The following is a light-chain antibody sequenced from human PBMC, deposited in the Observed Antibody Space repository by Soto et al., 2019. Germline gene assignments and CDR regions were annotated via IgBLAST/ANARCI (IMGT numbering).Light chain of an antibody. CDR3: CSFTVSATYV. CDR2: DVS. Sequence: QSALTQPASVSGSPGQSITISCTGTSTDIGGYNHVSWYQQHPGKAPKVVIYDVSNRPSGISNRFSGSKSGHTASLTISGLQAEDEADYYCCSFTVSATYVFGTGTKLTVL. J-gene: IGLJ1*01. CDR1: STDIGGYNH. V-gene: IGLV2-14*03.